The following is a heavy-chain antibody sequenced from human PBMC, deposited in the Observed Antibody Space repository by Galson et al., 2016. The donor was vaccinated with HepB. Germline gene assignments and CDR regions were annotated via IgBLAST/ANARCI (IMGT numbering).Heavy chain of an antibody. D-gene: IGHD2-15*01. J-gene: IGHJ4*02. CDR2: ISSSSTYI. CDR1: GFTFRSYA. CDR3: ARADSVFDY. V-gene: IGHV3-21*01. Sequence: SLRLSCAASGFTFRSYAMNWVRQAPGKGLEWVSSISSSSTYIYYADSVKGRFTISRDHAKNSLYLQMNSLRAEDTAVYYCARADSVFDYWGQGTLVTVSS.